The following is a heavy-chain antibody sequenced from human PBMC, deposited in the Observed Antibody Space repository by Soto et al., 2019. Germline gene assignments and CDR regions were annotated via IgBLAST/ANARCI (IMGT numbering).Heavy chain of an antibody. Sequence: QVQLVESGGGVVQPGRSLRLSCAASGFTFSSYAMHWVRQTPGKGLEWVALISYDGTDKYYTDSVKGRFTISRDNSKNNLYLQMNSLRAEDTSVYYCARKYSMTVVAPGYWGQGTLVTVSS. V-gene: IGHV3-30-3*01. CDR2: ISYDGTDK. CDR1: GFTFSSYA. D-gene: IGHD3-22*01. CDR3: ARKYSMTVVAPGY. J-gene: IGHJ4*02.